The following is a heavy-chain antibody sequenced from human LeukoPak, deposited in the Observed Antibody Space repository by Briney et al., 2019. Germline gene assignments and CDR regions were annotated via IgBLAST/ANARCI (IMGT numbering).Heavy chain of an antibody. Sequence: GGSLRLSCAASGFTVSSNYMSWVRQAPGKGLEWVSVIYSGGSTYYADSMKGRFTISRDNSKNTLYLQMNSLRAEDTAVYYCARDIAVAGRRDYWGQGTLVTVSS. J-gene: IGHJ4*02. CDR1: GFTVSSNY. D-gene: IGHD6-19*01. CDR3: ARDIAVAGRRDY. CDR2: IYSGGST. V-gene: IGHV3-53*01.